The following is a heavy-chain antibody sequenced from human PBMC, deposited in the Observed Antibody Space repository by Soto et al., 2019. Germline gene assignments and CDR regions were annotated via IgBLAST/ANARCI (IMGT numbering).Heavy chain of an antibody. Sequence: LVQSGPDVKKPGTSVKVSCKTSGFTFGSSAVQWVRQVRGQRLECIGWIVVASGYSNVAQKFQDRVYLTRDLSTNTAFMELSSLTSEDSAMYYCAADVIGVAGDFDHWGQGTLVSVSS. CDR3: AADVIGVAGDFDH. D-gene: IGHD6-19*01. J-gene: IGHJ4*02. CDR1: GFTFGSSA. V-gene: IGHV1-58*01. CDR2: IVVASGYS.